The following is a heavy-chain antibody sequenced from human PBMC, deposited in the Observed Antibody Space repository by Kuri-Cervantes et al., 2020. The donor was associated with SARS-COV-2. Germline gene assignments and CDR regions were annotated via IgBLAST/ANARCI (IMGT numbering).Heavy chain of an antibody. D-gene: IGHD5-12*01. CDR3: AREGIGGYDYDAFDI. CDR2: IDQDGSEQ. V-gene: IGHV3-7*01. CDR1: GFTFSSYW. J-gene: IGHJ3*02. Sequence: GESLKISCAASGFTFSSYWMSWVRQAPGKGLEWVANIDQDGSEQYYADSVKGRFTISRDNSKNTLYLQMNSLRAEDTAVYYCAREGIGGYDYDAFDIWGQGTMITVSS.